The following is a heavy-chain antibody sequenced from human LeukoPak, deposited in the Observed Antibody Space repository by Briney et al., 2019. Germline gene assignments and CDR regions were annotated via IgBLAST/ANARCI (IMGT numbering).Heavy chain of an antibody. J-gene: IGHJ4*02. CDR3: AKTLSSDSSGFFFDY. V-gene: IGHV3-23*01. D-gene: IGHD3-22*01. CDR2: ISGSGGST. Sequence: GGSLRLSCAASGFTFSSYAMSWVRQAPGKGLEWVSAISGSGGSTYYADSVKGRFTISRDNSKNTLYLQMNSLRAEDTAIYYCAKTLSSDSSGFFFDYWGQGTLVTVSS. CDR1: GFTFSSYA.